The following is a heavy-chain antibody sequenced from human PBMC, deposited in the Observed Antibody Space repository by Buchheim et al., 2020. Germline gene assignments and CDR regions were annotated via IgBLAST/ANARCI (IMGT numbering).Heavy chain of an antibody. V-gene: IGHV3-23*01. CDR3: AKGRYNSSPYYLDF. Sequence: EVQLLESGGGLVQPGGSLRLSCAASGFTFRNYAMRWVRQAPGKGLEWVSGIGGSAEGTYYADSVKGRFTITRDNSKNTLYLQMNSLRAEDTAVYYCAKGRYNSSPYYLDFWGQGTL. J-gene: IGHJ4*02. D-gene: IGHD3-16*02. CDR1: GFTFRNYA. CDR2: IGGSAEGT.